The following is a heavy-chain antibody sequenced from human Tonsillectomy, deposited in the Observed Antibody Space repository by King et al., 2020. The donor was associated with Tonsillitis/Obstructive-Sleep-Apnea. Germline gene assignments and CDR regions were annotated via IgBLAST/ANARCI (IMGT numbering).Heavy chain of an antibody. D-gene: IGHD3/OR15-3a*01. Sequence: VQLVESGGGLVQPGRSLRLSCAASGFSFDDFAMHWVRQAPGKGLEWVSGISWNSGDIAYADSVKGRFTISRDNAKNSLHLQMNSLRAGDTALYYCAKDTIGLLDQANWFDPWGQGTLVTVSS. J-gene: IGHJ5*02. CDR1: GFSFDDFA. CDR3: AKDTIGLLDQANWFDP. V-gene: IGHV3-9*01. CDR2: ISWNSGDI.